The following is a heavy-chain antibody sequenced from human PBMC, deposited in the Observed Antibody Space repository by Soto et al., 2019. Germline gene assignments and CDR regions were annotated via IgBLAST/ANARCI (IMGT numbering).Heavy chain of an antibody. CDR2: ISGSGVIK. D-gene: IGHD3-10*01. CDR1: GFTFSNYA. J-gene: IGHJ5*02. CDR3: AKDLTSMVRVVLPSP. V-gene: IGHV3-23*01. Sequence: VQLLQSGGGWVQPGGSLRLSCAASGFTFSNYAMAWVRQAPGKGLEWVSSISGSGVIKYYADSVQGRFTISRDNSNNPLSVQMNSLRVEDTAIYSCAKDLTSMVRVVLPSPWGQGILVTVSS.